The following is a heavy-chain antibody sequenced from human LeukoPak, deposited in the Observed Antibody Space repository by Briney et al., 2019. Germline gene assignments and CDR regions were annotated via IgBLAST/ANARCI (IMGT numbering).Heavy chain of an antibody. CDR3: AKGSAYYYESGSYIDY. Sequence: GGSLRLSCAASGFTVSSNYMNWVRQAPGKGLEWVSGISGGGGRTHYADSVKGRFTVSRDNSKNTVYLQMNSLTAEDTAVYYCAKGSAYYYESGSYIDYWGQGTLVTVSS. CDR2: ISGGGGRT. V-gene: IGHV3-23*01. J-gene: IGHJ4*02. CDR1: GFTVSSNY. D-gene: IGHD3-10*01.